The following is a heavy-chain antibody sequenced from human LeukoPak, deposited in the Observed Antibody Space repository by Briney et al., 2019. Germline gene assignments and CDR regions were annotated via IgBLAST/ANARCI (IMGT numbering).Heavy chain of an antibody. V-gene: IGHV4-59*01. CDR2: IYYSGST. CDR3: ARATETIDAFDI. J-gene: IGHJ3*02. Sequence: SETLPLTCTVSGGSISSYYWSWIRQPPGKGLEWIGYIYYSGSTNYNPSLKSRVTISVDTSKNQFSLKLSSVTAADTAVYYCARATETIDAFDIWGQGTMVTVSS. D-gene: IGHD1-7*01. CDR1: GGSISSYY.